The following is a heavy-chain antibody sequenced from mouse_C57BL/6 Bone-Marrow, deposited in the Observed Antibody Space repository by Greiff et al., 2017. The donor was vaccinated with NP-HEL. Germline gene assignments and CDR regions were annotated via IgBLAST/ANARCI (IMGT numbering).Heavy chain of an antibody. V-gene: IGHV1-80*01. CDR2: IYPGDGDT. CDR1: GYAFSSYW. CDR3: ARRDGYYGNYFDY. D-gene: IGHD2-3*01. Sequence: VQLQESGAELVKPGASVKISCKASGYAFSSYWMNWVKQRPGKGLEWIGQIYPGDGDTNYNGKFKGKATLTADKSSSTAYMQLSSLTSEDSAVYFCARRDGYYGNYFDYWGQGTTLTVSS. J-gene: IGHJ2*01.